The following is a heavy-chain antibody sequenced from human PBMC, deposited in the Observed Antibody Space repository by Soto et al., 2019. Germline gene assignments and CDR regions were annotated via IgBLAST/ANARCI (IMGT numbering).Heavy chain of an antibody. CDR1: GFTFSTYN. V-gene: IGHV3-48*02. CDR3: ARGGWYIEY. D-gene: IGHD6-19*01. CDR2: IPSTSIPI. J-gene: IGHJ4*02. Sequence: GGSLRLSCAASGFTFSTYNMVWVRQAPGKGLEWLSYIPSTSIPIYYANSVKGRFTISRDNAKNSLYLQMNSLRDEDTAVYYCARGGWYIEYWGQGTLVTVSS.